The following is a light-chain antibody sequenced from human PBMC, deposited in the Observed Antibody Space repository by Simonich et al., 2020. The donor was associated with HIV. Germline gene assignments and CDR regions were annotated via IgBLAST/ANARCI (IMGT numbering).Light chain of an antibody. J-gene: IGLJ2*01. Sequence: QSALTQPASVSGSPGQSITISCTGTSSDVGSYNFVSWYQQHPGKAPKRMIYEGSKRPSGVSNRFSGSKSGNTASLTISGLQAEDEADYYCSSYTSSSTVVFGGGTKLTVL. V-gene: IGLV2-14*02. CDR1: SSDVGSYNF. CDR3: SSYTSSSTVV. CDR2: EGS.